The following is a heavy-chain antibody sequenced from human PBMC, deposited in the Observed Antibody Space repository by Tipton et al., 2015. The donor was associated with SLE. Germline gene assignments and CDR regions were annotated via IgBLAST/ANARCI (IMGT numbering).Heavy chain of an antibody. V-gene: IGHV3-30*04. CDR2: ISYDGSNK. J-gene: IGHJ4*02. D-gene: IGHD3-22*01. Sequence: SLRLSCAASGFTFSSYAMHWVRQAPREGLEWVAVISYDGSNKYYPDSVKGRFTISRDNSKNTLYLQMNSLRAEDTAVYYCARDYYDSSGYWRIRYYFDYWGQGTLVTVSS. CDR3: ARDYYDSSGYWRIRYYFDY. CDR1: GFTFSSYA.